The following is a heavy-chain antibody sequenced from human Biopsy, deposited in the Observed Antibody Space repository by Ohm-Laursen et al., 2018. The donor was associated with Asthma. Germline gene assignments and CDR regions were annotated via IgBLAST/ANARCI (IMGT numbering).Heavy chain of an antibody. D-gene: IGHD6-19*01. CDR1: GDSISTTNY. J-gene: IGHJ5*02. V-gene: IGHV4-39*01. CDR2: VYYSGTS. CDR3: ARHWSGNGWQDMYNYFDP. Sequence: TLSLTCSVSGDSISTTNYWSWIRRPPGKRLEWIGSVYYSGTSYYNPSLKGRLTISVDTSKNQFSLNLGSVTAADTAVYYCARHWSGNGWQDMYNYFDPWGRGTLVTVSS.